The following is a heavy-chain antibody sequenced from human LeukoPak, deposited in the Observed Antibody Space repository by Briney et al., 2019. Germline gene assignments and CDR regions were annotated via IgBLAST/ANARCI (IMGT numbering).Heavy chain of an antibody. CDR2: ISGSGGST. D-gene: IGHD2-15*01. CDR1: GFTFSSYA. Sequence: PGGSLRLSCVASGFTFSSYAMSWVRQAPGKGLEWVSAISGSGGSTYYADSVKGRFTISRDNSKNTLYLQMNSLRAEDTAVYYCAEVRYCSGGSCNNYYYYYGMDVWGQGTTVTVSS. CDR3: AEVRYCSGGSCNNYYYYYGMDV. J-gene: IGHJ6*02. V-gene: IGHV3-23*01.